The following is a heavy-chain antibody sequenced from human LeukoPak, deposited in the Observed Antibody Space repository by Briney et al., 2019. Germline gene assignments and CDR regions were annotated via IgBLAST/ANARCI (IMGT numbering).Heavy chain of an antibody. CDR3: AKGRGYNYGYIFGYFDY. CDR2: ISWNSGNI. V-gene: IGHV3-9*01. J-gene: IGHJ4*02. Sequence: GGSLRLSCAASGFTFADYAMHWVRQTPGKGLEWVSGISWNSGNIDYADSVKGRFTISRDNAKNSLYLQMNSLRAEDTALYYCAKGRGYNYGYIFGYFDYWGQGTQVTVSS. D-gene: IGHD5-18*01. CDR1: GFTFADYA.